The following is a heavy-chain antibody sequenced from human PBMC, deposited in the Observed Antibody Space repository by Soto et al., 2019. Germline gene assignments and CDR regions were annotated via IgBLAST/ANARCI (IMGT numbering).Heavy chain of an antibody. D-gene: IGHD3-3*01. CDR3: ARTKRAHITILD. CDR1: GYTFSSYG. J-gene: IGHJ4*02. Sequence: QVQLVQSGAEVKKPGASVMVSCKASGYTFSSYGISWVRQAPGQGLEWMGWISAYNGNTNYAQKFQGRVTLTTDTTTSTAYMELRSLRSDDTAVYYCARTKRAHITILDWGQGTLVTVSS. V-gene: IGHV1-18*01. CDR2: ISAYNGNT.